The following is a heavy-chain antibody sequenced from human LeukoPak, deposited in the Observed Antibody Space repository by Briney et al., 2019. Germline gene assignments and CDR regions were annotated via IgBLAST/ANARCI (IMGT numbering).Heavy chain of an antibody. D-gene: IGHD6-19*01. Sequence: GASVKVSCKASGYSFINYYIHWVRQATGQGLEWMGWMNPNSGNTGYAQKFQGRVTMTRNTSISTAYMELSSLRSEDTAVYYCARAITLRQWLAHYWGQGTLVTVSS. CDR1: GYSFINYY. CDR2: MNPNSGNT. J-gene: IGHJ4*02. CDR3: ARAITLRQWLAHY. V-gene: IGHV1-8*02.